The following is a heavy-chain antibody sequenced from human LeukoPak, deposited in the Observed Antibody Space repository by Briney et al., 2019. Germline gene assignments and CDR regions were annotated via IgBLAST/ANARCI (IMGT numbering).Heavy chain of an antibody. CDR3: AYGSSGWYSPY. CDR2: LSDRGGRI. V-gene: IGHV3-23*01. D-gene: IGHD6-19*01. Sequence: GGSLRLSCAASGFTFSIYAMNWVCHAPGEGVEGGSVLSDRGGRIYYADSEKSRFTSSSDNSTNILFLQLYGRRAEDRAVYCCAYGSSGWYSPYWGQGTLVTVSS. CDR1: GFTFSIYA. J-gene: IGHJ4*02.